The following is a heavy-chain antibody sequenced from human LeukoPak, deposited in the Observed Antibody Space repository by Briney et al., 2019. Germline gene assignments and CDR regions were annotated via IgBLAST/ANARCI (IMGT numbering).Heavy chain of an antibody. V-gene: IGHV4-59*01. CDR1: GGSISSYY. J-gene: IGHJ5*02. CDR2: IYYSGST. CDR3: ARDLRSYSSSSMAKYNWFDP. Sequence: SGTLSLTCTVSGGSISSYYWSWIRQPPGKGLEWIGYIYYSGSTNYNPSLKSRVTISVDTSKNQFSLKLSSVTAADTAVYYCARDLRSYSSSSMAKYNWFDPWGQGTLVTVSS. D-gene: IGHD6-6*01.